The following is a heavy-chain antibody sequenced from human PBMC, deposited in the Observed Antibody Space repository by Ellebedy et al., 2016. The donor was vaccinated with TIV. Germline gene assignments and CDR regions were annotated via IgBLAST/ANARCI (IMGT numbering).Heavy chain of an antibody. CDR1: GFTFSSYA. D-gene: IGHD3-16*01. CDR3: ARETPGLFGPDF. Sequence: PGGSLRLSCAASGFTFSSYAMHWVRQAPGKGLEWVAVISYDGSNKYYADSVKGRFTISRDNSKNTLYLQLNSLRAEDTAVYYCARETPGLFGPDFWGQGTLVTVSS. V-gene: IGHV3-30-3*01. CDR2: ISYDGSNK. J-gene: IGHJ4*02.